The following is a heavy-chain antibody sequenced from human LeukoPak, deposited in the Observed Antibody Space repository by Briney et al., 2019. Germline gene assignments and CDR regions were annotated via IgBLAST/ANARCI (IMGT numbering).Heavy chain of an antibody. CDR2: IYSSGST. V-gene: IGHV4-61*02. CDR1: GGSITTAGYS. Sequence: SETLSLTCTVSGGSITTAGYSWGWIRQPAGKGLEWIGRIYSSGSTNSSPSLKSRVTISVDTSKNQFSLKLSSVTAADTAVYYCARGYCTSTSCSENRYYFDSWGQGTLVTVSS. CDR3: ARGYCTSTSCSENRYYFDS. D-gene: IGHD2-2*01. J-gene: IGHJ4*02.